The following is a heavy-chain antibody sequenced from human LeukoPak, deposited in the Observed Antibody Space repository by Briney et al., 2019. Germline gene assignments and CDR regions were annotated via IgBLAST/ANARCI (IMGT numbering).Heavy chain of an antibody. Sequence: PGGSLRLSCAASGFTFSSYWMHWVRQAPGKGLVWVSRINSDGSSTDYADSVKGRFTISRDNAKNSLYLQMNSLRAEDTAVYYCARAEVRRPFDYWGQGTLVTVSS. J-gene: IGHJ4*02. CDR3: ARAEVRRPFDY. CDR1: GFTFSSYW. CDR2: INSDGSST. V-gene: IGHV3-74*01.